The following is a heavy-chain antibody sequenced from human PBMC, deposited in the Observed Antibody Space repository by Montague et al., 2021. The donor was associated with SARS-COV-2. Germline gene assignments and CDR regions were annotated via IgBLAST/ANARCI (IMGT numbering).Heavy chain of an antibody. Sequence: SETLSLTCSVSGGSISTYYWSWIRQPPGKGLEWIAYIYSSGSASYNPSLRSRVTMSVDKSTNQFSLRLNSVTAADTAVYYCARVFRGQRLALDFWGQGALVIVSS. CDR3: ARVFRGQRLALDF. D-gene: IGHD6-25*01. V-gene: IGHV4-59*12. CDR1: GGSISTYY. J-gene: IGHJ4*02. CDR2: IYSSGSA.